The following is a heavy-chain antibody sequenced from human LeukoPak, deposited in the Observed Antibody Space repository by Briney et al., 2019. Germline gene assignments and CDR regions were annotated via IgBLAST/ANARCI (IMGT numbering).Heavy chain of an antibody. D-gene: IGHD3-22*01. CDR1: GFTFDDYA. V-gene: IGHV3-9*01. CDR2: ISWNSGSI. J-gene: IGHJ4*02. Sequence: QSGRSLRLSCAASGFTFDDYAMHWVRQAPGKGLEWVSGISWNSGSIGYADSVKGRFTISRDNAKNSLYLQMNSLRAEDTAVYYCARVMDYYDSSGYYYASEDYWGQGTLVTVSS. CDR3: ARVMDYYDSSGYYYASEDY.